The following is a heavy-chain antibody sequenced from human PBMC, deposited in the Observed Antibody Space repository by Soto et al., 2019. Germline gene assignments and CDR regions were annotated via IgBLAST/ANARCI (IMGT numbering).Heavy chain of an antibody. CDR1: GGSISSYY. D-gene: IGHD1-26*01. CDR3: ARLGGSYAVPHFDY. J-gene: IGHJ4*02. Sequence: SETLSLTCTVSGGSISSYYGSWIRQPPGKGLEWIGYIYYSGSTNYNPSLKSRVTISVDTSKNQFSLKLSSVTAADTAVYYCARLGGSYAVPHFDYWGQGTLVTVS. CDR2: IYYSGST. V-gene: IGHV4-59*08.